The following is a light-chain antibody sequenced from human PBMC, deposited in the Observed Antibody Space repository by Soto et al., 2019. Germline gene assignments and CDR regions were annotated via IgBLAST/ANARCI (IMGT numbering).Light chain of an antibody. Sequence: DIQMTQSPSTLSGSVGDRVTITCRASQTISSWLAWYQQKPGKAPKLLIYKASTLKSGVPSRFSGSGSGTEFTLTISSLQPDDFATYYCQQYHEYWFGQGTKV. V-gene: IGKV1-5*03. CDR2: KAS. CDR3: QQYHEYW. CDR1: QTISSW. J-gene: IGKJ1*01.